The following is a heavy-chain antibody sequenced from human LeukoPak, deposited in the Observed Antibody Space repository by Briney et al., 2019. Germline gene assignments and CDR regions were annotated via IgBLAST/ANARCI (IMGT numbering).Heavy chain of an antibody. CDR2: MNHSGST. CDR1: GGSFSGYY. D-gene: IGHD3-10*01. J-gene: IGHJ6*03. CDR3: ARRLGRKFGERFYYYHYMDV. Sequence: PSETLSLTCAVYGGSFSGYYWSWVRQPPGKGLEWIGEMNHSGSTHYNPSLKSRVTISVDTSKNQFSLRLSSVTAADTAVYYCARRLGRKFGERFYYYHYMDVWGQGTTVTISS. V-gene: IGHV4-34*01.